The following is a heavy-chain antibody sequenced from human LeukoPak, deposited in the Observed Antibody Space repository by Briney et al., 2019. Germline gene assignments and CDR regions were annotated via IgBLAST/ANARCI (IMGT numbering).Heavy chain of an antibody. V-gene: IGHV1-2*02. Sequence: ASVKASCKASEYPFTGYYMHWVRQAPGQRLEWMAWINPNSGATNYAQKFQGRVTVTRDTSISTAYMELSSLESDDTAVYYCARDLMTTPTWDFDYWGQGTLVSVSS. CDR2: INPNSGAT. CDR1: EYPFTGYY. J-gene: IGHJ4*02. CDR3: ARDLMTTPTWDFDY. D-gene: IGHD3-16*01.